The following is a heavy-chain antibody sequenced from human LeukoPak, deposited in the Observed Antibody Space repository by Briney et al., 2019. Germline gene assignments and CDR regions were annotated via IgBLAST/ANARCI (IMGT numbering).Heavy chain of an antibody. CDR3: ARDTTTTALYGMDV. V-gene: IGHV4-31*03. CDR2: IYYSGST. CDR1: GGSLSSGGYY. D-gene: IGHD4-17*01. J-gene: IGHJ6*02. Sequence: SETLSLTCTVSGGSLSSGGYYWGWIRQPPGKGLGWIGYIYYSGSTYYNPSLKSRVTISVDTSKNQFSLKLSSVTAADAAVYYCARDTTTTALYGMDVWGQGTTVTVSS.